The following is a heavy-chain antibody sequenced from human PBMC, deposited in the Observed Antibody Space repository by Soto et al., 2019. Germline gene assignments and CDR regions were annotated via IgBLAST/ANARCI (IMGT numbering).Heavy chain of an antibody. CDR3: ARGSSGYDYAGY. J-gene: IGHJ4*02. Sequence: QVQLVQSGAEVKKPWSSVKVSCKASGGTFSSYAISWVRQAPGQGIEWMGGVIHIFGTANYAQKFQGRVTITADEPTSTPYMDLNILRSEDTAVYYCARGSSGYDYAGYWAQGTLVTVSS. V-gene: IGHV1-69*01. CDR2: VIHIFGTA. D-gene: IGHD5-12*01. CDR1: GGTFSSYA.